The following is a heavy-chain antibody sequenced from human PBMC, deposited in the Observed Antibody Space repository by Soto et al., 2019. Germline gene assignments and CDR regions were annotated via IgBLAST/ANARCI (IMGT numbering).Heavy chain of an antibody. D-gene: IGHD3-3*01. CDR3: ATVGDFWSGYYPFDY. Sequence: ASVKVSCKASGYTFTSYCISWVRQAPGQGLEWMGWISAYNGNTNYAQKLQGRVTMTTDTSTSTAYMELRSLRSDDTAVYYCATVGDFWSGYYPFDYWGQGTLVTVSS. CDR1: GYTFTSYC. J-gene: IGHJ4*02. CDR2: ISAYNGNT. V-gene: IGHV1-18*01.